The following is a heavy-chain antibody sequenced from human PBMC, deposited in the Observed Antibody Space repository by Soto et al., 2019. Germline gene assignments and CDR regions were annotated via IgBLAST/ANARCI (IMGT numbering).Heavy chain of an antibody. CDR2: ISSNGGST. D-gene: IGHD6-19*01. CDR1: GFTFSSYA. CDR3: VKDGQIGSESSGWRIPLGYFDY. V-gene: IGHV3-64D*06. J-gene: IGHJ4*02. Sequence: PGGSLRLSCSASGFTFSSYAMHWVRQAPGKGLEYVSVISSNGGSTYYADSVKGRFTISRDNSKNTLYLQMSSLRTEDTAVYYCVKDGQIGSESSGWRIPLGYFDYWGQGTLVTVSS.